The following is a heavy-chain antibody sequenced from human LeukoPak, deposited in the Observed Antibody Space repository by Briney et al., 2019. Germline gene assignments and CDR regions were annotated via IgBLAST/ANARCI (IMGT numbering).Heavy chain of an antibody. CDR3: ARGVPALAAAGPRGDCYSD. CDR1: GDSLSGYY. V-gene: IGHV4-59*01. CDR2: RQSNGYT. J-gene: IGHJ4*02. D-gene: IGHD2-21*02. Sequence: PSETLSLTCDFSGDSLSGYYWSWLRQPPGKGLEWIAYRQSNGYTEYYPSLMSRVTISLDTSKRQLSLKLTSVTAADTAVYYCARGVPALAAAGPRGDCYSDWGQGTLVTVSS.